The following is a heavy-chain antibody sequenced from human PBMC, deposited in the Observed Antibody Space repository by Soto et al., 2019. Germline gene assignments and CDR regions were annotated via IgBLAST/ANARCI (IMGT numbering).Heavy chain of an antibody. Sequence: SETLSLTCTVSGGSVNSGTDYWSWIRQPPGKGLEWIGSTSNSGSPNNNPSLKSRVTITTDTPTNHFSLKLTSVTAADTAVYSCERGTYYDFGSGPPDAFDIWGQGTMVTVSS. V-gene: IGHV4-61*03. D-gene: IGHD3-3*01. CDR2: TSNSGSP. CDR1: GGSVNSGTDY. J-gene: IGHJ3*02. CDR3: ERGTYYDFGSGPPDAFDI.